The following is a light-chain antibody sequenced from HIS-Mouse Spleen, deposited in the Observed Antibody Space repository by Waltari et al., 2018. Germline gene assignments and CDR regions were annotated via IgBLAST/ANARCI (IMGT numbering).Light chain of an antibody. J-gene: IGLJ3*02. CDR3: CSYAGSSTWV. V-gene: IGLV2-23*01. CDR2: EGS. Sequence: QSALTQPASVSGSPGQSITISCTGPSRDGGRYNLVHWYQQHPGKAPKLMIYEGSKRPSGVSNRFSGSKSGNTASLTISGLQAEDEADYYCCSYAGSSTWVFGGGTKLTVL. CDR1: SRDGGRYNL.